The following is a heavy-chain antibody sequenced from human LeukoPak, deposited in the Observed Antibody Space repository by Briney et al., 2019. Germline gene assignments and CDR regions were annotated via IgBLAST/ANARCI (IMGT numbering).Heavy chain of an antibody. CDR2: IYYSGST. Sequence: SETLSLTCTVSGGSISSSSYYWGWIRQPPGKGLEWIGSIYYSGSTYYNPSLKSRVTISVDTSKNQFSLKLSSVTAADTAVYYCARHGTGVVVPAAILGLDWFDPWGQGTLVTVSS. CDR1: GGSISSSSYY. J-gene: IGHJ5*02. V-gene: IGHV4-39*01. CDR3: ARHGTGVVVPAAILGLDWFDP. D-gene: IGHD2-2*01.